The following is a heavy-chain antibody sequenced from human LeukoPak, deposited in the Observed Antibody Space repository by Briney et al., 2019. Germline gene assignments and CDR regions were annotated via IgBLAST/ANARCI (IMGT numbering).Heavy chain of an antibody. V-gene: IGHV4-34*01. D-gene: IGHD2-2*02. CDR1: GGSFSGYY. CDR2: INHSGST. CDR3: ARGRRTSCYSY. Sequence: SETLSLTCAVYGGSFSGYYWSWIRQPPGKGLEWIGEINHSGSTNYNPSLKSRVTISVDTSKNQFSLKLSSVTAADTAVYYCARGRRTSCYSYWGQGTLVTVSS. J-gene: IGHJ4*02.